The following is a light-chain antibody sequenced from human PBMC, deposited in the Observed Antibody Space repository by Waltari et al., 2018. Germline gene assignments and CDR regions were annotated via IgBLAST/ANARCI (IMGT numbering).Light chain of an antibody. V-gene: IGLV2-14*03. J-gene: IGLJ3*02. CDR2: DVS. CDR3: NSYAGSSSWV. Sequence: QSALPQPASVSGSPGQSITISRTGTSSDVGFYNYVSWYQPPPGKAPKLIIYDVSERPSGVSDRFSGSKSGNTASLTISGLQAEDEADYYCNSYAGSSSWVFGGGTKLTV. CDR1: SSDVGFYNY.